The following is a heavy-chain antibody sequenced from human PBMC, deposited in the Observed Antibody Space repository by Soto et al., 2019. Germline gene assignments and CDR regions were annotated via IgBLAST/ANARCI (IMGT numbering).Heavy chain of an antibody. CDR2: VYFSGST. CDR1: GGSISSGGDY. D-gene: IGHD3-10*01. Sequence: QVQLRESGPGLVKPSQTLSLTCSVSGGSISSGGDYLSWIRPLPGKGLEWIGYVYFSGSTYYNPSLKIRVTFSVGTSRNQFSLRLTSVSAADTAVYYCARAGSLGYWYFDLWGRGTLVTVSS. V-gene: IGHV4-31*02. CDR3: ARAGSLGYWYFDL. J-gene: IGHJ2*01.